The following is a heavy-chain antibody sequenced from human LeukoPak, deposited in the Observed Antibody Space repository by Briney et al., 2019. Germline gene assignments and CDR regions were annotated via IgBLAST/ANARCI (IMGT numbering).Heavy chain of an antibody. D-gene: IGHD4-23*01. CDR3: ASPYGGNPGYFDY. CDR2: IYSSETT. J-gene: IGHJ4*02. CDR1: GGSISSNSEY. Sequence: SETLSLICTVSGGSISSNSEYCGWIRQPPGKGLEWIGTIYSSETTYYNPSRKSRDNISVDTSKSQFSLKLSSVTAADTAVYYCASPYGGNPGYFDYWGQGTLVTVSS. V-gene: IGHV4-39*01.